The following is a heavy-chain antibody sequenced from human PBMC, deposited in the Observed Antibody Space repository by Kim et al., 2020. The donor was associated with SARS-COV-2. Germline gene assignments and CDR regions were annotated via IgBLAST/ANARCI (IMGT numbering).Heavy chain of an antibody. J-gene: IGHJ4*02. CDR2: IWYDGSNK. D-gene: IGHD2-21*01. Sequence: GGSLRLSCAASGFTFSSYGMHWVRQAPGKGLEWVAVIWYDGSNKYYADSVKGRFTISRDNSKNTLYLQMNSLRAEDTAVYYCARDDLKYCGGDCYSDYWGQGTLVTVSS. CDR3: ARDDLKYCGGDCYSDY. CDR1: GFTFSSYG. V-gene: IGHV3-33*01.